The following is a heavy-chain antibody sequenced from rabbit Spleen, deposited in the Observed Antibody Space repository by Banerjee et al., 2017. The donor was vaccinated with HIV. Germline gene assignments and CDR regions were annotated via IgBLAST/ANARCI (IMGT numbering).Heavy chain of an antibody. Sequence: QEQLVESGGGLVKPGSSLTLTCKASGLDFSSSYWICWVRQAPGNGLEWIACIDVVKSGSTYYATWAKGRFTISKSSSTTVTLQVTSLTTADTATYFCARAPDSGYWAVAFNLWGPGTLVTVS. CDR2: IDVVKSGST. V-gene: IGHV1S45*01. CDR1: GLDFSSSYW. CDR3: ARAPDSGYWAVAFNL. D-gene: IGHD1-1*01. J-gene: IGHJ4*01.